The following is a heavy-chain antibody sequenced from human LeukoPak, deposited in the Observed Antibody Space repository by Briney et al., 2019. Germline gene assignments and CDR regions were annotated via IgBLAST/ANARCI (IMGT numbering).Heavy chain of an antibody. CDR3: ARGRSRYYFDY. CDR1: GFTFSSYA. V-gene: IGHV3-64*01. J-gene: IGHJ4*02. CDR2: ISSNGGST. Sequence: PGGSLRLSCAASGFTFSSYAMHWVRQAPGKGLEYVSAISSNGGSTYYANSVKGRFTISRDNSKHTLYLQMGSLRAEDMAVYYCARGRSRYYFDYWGQGTLVTVSS. D-gene: IGHD3-10*01.